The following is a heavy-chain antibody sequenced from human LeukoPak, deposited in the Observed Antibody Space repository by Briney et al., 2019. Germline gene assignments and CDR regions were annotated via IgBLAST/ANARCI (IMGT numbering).Heavy chain of an antibody. CDR3: AREAVVAATPVLDY. D-gene: IGHD2-15*01. J-gene: IGHJ4*02. Sequence: GGSLRLSCAASGFTFSSYAMHWVRQAPGKGLEWVAVISYDGSNKYYADSVKGRFTISRDNPKNTLYLQMNSLRAEDTAVYYCAREAVVAATPVLDYWGQGTLVTVSS. CDR1: GFTFSSYA. CDR2: ISYDGSNK. V-gene: IGHV3-30-3*01.